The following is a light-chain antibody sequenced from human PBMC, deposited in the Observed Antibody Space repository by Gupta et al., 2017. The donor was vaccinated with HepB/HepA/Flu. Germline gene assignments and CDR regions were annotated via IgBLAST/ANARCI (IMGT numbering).Light chain of an antibody. CDR3: QQYNSNSET. Sequence: DIQMTQSPSTLSALVGDRVTITCRASQSISSWLAWYQQKPGQAPKLLIQKASSLESGVPSRFSGSGSGTEFTLTISSLQPDDFATYYCQQYNSNSETFGQGTKVEIK. CDR2: KAS. J-gene: IGKJ1*01. CDR1: QSISSW. V-gene: IGKV1-5*03.